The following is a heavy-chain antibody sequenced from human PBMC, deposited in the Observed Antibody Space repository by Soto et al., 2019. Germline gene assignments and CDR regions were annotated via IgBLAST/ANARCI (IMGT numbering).Heavy chain of an antibody. V-gene: IGHV3-30-3*01. D-gene: IGHD6-19*01. CDR1: GFTFSSYA. CDR3: ASGSSGWSGNTP. J-gene: IGHJ5*02. Sequence: PGGSLRLSCAASGFTFSSYAMHWVRQAPGKGLEWVAVISYDGSNKYYADSVKGRFTISRDNSKNTLYLQMNSLRAEDTAVYYCASGSSGWSGNTPWGQGTLVTVSS. CDR2: ISYDGSNK.